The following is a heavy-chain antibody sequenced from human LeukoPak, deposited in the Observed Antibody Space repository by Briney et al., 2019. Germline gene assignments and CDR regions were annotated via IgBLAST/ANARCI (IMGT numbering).Heavy chain of an antibody. J-gene: IGHJ5*02. CDR3: AREGSTIGFDP. D-gene: IGHD2/OR15-2a*01. CDR2: INPSGGSP. V-gene: IGHV1-46*01. Sequence: ASVKVSCKASGYTFTSYNMHWGRQAPGQGLEWMGIINPSGGSPSYAQKFKGEVPMTRATSTSTVYMELSSLRSEDTAVYYCAREGSTIGFDPWGQGTLVTVSS. CDR1: GYTFTSYN.